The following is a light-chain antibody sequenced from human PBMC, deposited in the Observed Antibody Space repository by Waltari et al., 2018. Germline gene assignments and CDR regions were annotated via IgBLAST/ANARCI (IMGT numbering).Light chain of an antibody. CDR1: SSVVGFYHH. V-gene: IGLV2-14*01. CDR3: NSYAGSSSWV. J-gene: IGLJ3*02. CDR2: DVS. Sequence: QSALTQPASVSGSPGQSITLSCTGTSSVVGFYHHVSWYQQHPGKAPKLMIYDVSERPSGVSNRFSGSKSGNTASLTISGLQAEDEADYYCNSYAGSSSWVFGGGTKLTVL.